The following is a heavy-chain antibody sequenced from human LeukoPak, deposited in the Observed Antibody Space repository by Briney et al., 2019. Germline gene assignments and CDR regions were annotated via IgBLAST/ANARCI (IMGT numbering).Heavy chain of an antibody. V-gene: IGHV1-24*01. Sequence: ASVKVSCKVSGYTLTELSMHWVRQAPGKGLEWMGGFDPEDGETIYAQKFQGRVTMTEDASTDTAYMELSSLRSEDTAVYYCATDRLVDGSGWLDYWGQGTLVTVSS. CDR3: ATDRLVDGSGWLDY. CDR1: GYTLTELS. J-gene: IGHJ4*02. D-gene: IGHD6-19*01. CDR2: FDPEDGET.